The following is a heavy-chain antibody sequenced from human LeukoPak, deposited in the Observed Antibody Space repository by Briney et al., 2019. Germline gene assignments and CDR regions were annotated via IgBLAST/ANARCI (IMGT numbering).Heavy chain of an antibody. Sequence: PSETLSLACTVSGASISNYYWSWIRQPPPKGLECIGYVSYSGRTNHNPSLKSRVTISADTSKNQFSLKLTSVTAADTAVYYCARHERGAENLDYWGQGTLVTVSS. D-gene: IGHD1-1*01. V-gene: IGHV4-59*08. CDR2: VSYSGRT. J-gene: IGHJ4*02. CDR1: GASISNYY. CDR3: ARHERGAENLDY.